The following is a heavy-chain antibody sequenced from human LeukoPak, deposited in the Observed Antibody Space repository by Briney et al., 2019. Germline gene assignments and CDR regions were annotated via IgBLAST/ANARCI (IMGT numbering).Heavy chain of an antibody. CDR3: ARDSRQQLFDY. CDR1: GFTFSSYW. J-gene: IGHJ4*02. D-gene: IGHD4-11*01. V-gene: IGHV3-7*01. Sequence: PGGSLRPSCAASGFTFSSYWMSWVRQAPGKGLEWVANIKQDGSEKYYVDSVKGRFTISRDNAKNSLYLQMNSLRAEDTAVYYCARDSRQQLFDYWGQGTLVTVSS. CDR2: IKQDGSEK.